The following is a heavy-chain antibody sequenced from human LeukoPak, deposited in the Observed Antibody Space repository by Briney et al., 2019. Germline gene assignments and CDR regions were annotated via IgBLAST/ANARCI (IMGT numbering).Heavy chain of an antibody. CDR1: GFTFSSYA. CDR3: AKATKGSSTSSDY. J-gene: IGHJ4*02. D-gene: IGHD2-2*01. V-gene: IGHV3-23*01. CDR2: ISGSGGST. Sequence: AGGALRLSCAASGFTFSSYAMSWVRQAPGEGLEWVSAISGSGGSTYYADSVKGRFTISRDNSKNTLYLQMNSLRAEDTAVYYCAKATKGSSTSSDYWGQGTLVTVSS.